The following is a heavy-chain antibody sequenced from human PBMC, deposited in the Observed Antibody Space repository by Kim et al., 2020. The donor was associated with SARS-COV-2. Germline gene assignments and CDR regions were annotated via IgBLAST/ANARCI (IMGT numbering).Heavy chain of an antibody. Sequence: SETLSLTCAVYGGSFSGYYWSWIRQPPGKGLEWIGEINHSGSTNYNPSLKSRVTISVDTSKNQFSLKLSSVTAADTAVYYCARSRGGDCCTFDYWGQGT. CDR2: INHSGST. V-gene: IGHV4-34*01. J-gene: IGHJ4*02. CDR3: ARSRGGDCCTFDY. D-gene: IGHD2-21*02. CDR1: GGSFSGYY.